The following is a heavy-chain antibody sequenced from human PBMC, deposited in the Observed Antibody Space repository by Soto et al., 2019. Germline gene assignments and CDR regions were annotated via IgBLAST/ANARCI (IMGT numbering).Heavy chain of an antibody. CDR1: GYTFTSYG. J-gene: IGHJ6*02. Sequence: QVQLVQSGAEVKKPGASVKVSCKASGYTFTSYGISWVRQAPGQGLEWMGWISAYNGNTNYAQKLQGRVTMTTDTSTSTAYMELRSLRSDDTAVNYCARDSVGEVVRGVTYYYYYYGMDVWGQGTTVTVSS. CDR2: ISAYNGNT. D-gene: IGHD3-10*01. CDR3: ARDSVGEVVRGVTYYYYYYGMDV. V-gene: IGHV1-18*01.